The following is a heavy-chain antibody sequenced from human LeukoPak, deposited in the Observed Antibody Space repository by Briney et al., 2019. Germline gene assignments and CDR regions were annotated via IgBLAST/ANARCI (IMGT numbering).Heavy chain of an antibody. CDR3: ARIWFGELFYYFDY. D-gene: IGHD3-10*01. Sequence: PGGSLRLSCAASGFTFSSNYMSWVRQAPGKGLEWVSVIYSGGSTYYADSVKGRFTISRDNSKNTLYLQMNTLRAEDTAVYYCARIWFGELFYYFDYWGQGTLVTVSS. CDR2: IYSGGST. CDR1: GFTFSSNY. V-gene: IGHV3-66*01. J-gene: IGHJ4*02.